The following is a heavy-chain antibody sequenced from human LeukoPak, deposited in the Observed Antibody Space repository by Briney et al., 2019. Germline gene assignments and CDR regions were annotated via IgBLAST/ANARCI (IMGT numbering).Heavy chain of an antibody. CDR1: GGSFSGYY. V-gene: IGHV4-34*01. D-gene: IGHD1-26*01. CDR2: INQSGST. Sequence: KTSETLSLTCAVYGGSFSGYYWNWIRQPPGKGLEWIGEINQSGSTNYNPSLKSRVTISFDTSKNQFSLQLNSVTPEDTAVYYCARFRSYYGYYYMDVWGKGTTVTVSS. CDR3: ARFRSYYGYYYMDV. J-gene: IGHJ6*03.